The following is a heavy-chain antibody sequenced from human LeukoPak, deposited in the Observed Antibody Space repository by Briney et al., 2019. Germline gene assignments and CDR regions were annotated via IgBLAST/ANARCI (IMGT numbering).Heavy chain of an antibody. J-gene: IGHJ4*02. CDR2: IYYSGSS. CDR3: AGGWYDILSGYHDGFDY. V-gene: IGHV4-59*08. D-gene: IGHD3-9*01. CDR1: GGSISTYY. Sequence: PSETLSLTCTVSGGSISTYYWNWIRQPPGKGLEWIGYIYYSGSSNCNPSLKSRVTISVDTSKNQFSLKLSSVTAADTAVYYCAGGWYDILSGYHDGFDYWGQGTLVTVSS.